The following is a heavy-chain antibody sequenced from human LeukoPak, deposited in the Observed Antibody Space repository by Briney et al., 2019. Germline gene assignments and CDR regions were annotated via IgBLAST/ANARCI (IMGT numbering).Heavy chain of an antibody. V-gene: IGHV1-69*02. CDR1: GGTFISYT. CDR3: ARFGDERLAFDY. Sequence: GASVKVSCKASGGTFISYTISWVRQAPGQGLEWMGRIIPILGIANYAQKFQGRVTITADKSTSTAYMELSSLRSEDTAVYYCARFGDERLAFDYWGQGTLVTVSS. D-gene: IGHD3-16*01. CDR2: IIPILGIA. J-gene: IGHJ4*02.